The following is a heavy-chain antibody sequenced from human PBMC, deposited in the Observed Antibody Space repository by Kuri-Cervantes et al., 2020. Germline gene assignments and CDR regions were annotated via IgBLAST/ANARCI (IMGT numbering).Heavy chain of an antibody. J-gene: IGHJ4*02. CDR2: IYYSGST. Sequence: SETLSLTCTVSGGSISSSSYYWGWIRQPPGKGLEWIGSIYYSGSTYYNPSLRSRVTISVDMSKNQFSLKLSSVTAADTAVYYCARSGGIQLWSSGLDYWGQGTLVTVSS. V-gene: IGHV4-39*01. D-gene: IGHD5-18*01. CDR3: ARSGGIQLWSSGLDY. CDR1: GGSISSSSYY.